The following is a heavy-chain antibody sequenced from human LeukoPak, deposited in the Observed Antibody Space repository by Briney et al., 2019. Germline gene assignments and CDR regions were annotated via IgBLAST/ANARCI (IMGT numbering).Heavy chain of an antibody. CDR2: ISGDGSST. J-gene: IGHJ4*02. D-gene: IGHD3-10*01. Sequence: GGSLSLSCASSEFTFSIHPMHWVRQAPGKGLESVSAISGDGSSTYYANSVKGRFTISRDNPKNTLYLQMGSLRAEDMAVYYCAREGDAGSYDYWGQGTLVTVSS. CDR3: AREGDAGSYDY. V-gene: IGHV3-64*01. CDR1: EFTFSIHP.